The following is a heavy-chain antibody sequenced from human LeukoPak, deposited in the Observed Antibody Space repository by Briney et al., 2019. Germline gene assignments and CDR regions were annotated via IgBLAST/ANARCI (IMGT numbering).Heavy chain of an antibody. Sequence: SEALSLTCTVSGGSISSYYWSWIRQPAGKGLEWIGRIYTSGSTNYNPSLKSRVTMSVDTSKNQFSLKLSSVTAADTAVYYCARESSGWGQYYFDYWGQGTLVTVSS. CDR2: IYTSGST. CDR3: ARESSGWGQYYFDY. CDR1: GGSISSYY. D-gene: IGHD6-19*01. J-gene: IGHJ4*02. V-gene: IGHV4-4*07.